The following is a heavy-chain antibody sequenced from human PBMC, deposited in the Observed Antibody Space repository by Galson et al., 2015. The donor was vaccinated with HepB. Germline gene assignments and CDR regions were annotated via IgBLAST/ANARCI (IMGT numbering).Heavy chain of an antibody. V-gene: IGHV1-3*01. J-gene: IGHJ4*02. Sequence: SVKVSCKASGYTFTSYAMHWVRQAPGQRLEWMGWINAGNGNTKYSQKFQGRVTITRDTSASTAYMELSGLRSEDTAVYYCARYVESGYDFGIRALDYWGQGTLVTVSS. CDR3: ARYVESGYDFGIRALDY. CDR1: GYTFTSYA. CDR2: INAGNGNT. D-gene: IGHD5-12*01.